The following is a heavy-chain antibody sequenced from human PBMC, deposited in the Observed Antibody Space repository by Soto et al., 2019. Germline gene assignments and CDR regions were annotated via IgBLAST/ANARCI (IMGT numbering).Heavy chain of an antibody. V-gene: IGHV1-69*01. CDR1: GGSFSNYP. CDR3: ARAMGDILTGYYYFDH. CDR2: IIPIFATA. D-gene: IGHD3-9*01. J-gene: IGHJ4*02. Sequence: QVQLVQSGAAVKKPGSSVKVSCKASGGSFSNYPISWVRQAPGQGLEWMGGIIPIFATANYAQKFQGRVTIIADESTSTAYMELRSLRSEDTAVYYCARAMGDILTGYYYFDHCGQGTLVTVSS.